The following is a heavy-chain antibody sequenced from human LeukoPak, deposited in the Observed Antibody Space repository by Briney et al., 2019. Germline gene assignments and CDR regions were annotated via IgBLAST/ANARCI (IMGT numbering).Heavy chain of an antibody. CDR1: GGSISSYY. CDR2: IYYSGST. V-gene: IGHV4-59*01. J-gene: IGHJ2*01. Sequence: PSETLSLTCTVSGGSISSYYWSWIRQPPGKGLEWIGYIYYSGSTNYNPSLKSRATISVDTSKNQFSLKLSSVTAADTAVYYCARDLKPPTDYGGNSDGAGWYFDLWGRGTLVTVSS. CDR3: ARDLKPPTDYGGNSDGAGWYFDL. D-gene: IGHD4-23*01.